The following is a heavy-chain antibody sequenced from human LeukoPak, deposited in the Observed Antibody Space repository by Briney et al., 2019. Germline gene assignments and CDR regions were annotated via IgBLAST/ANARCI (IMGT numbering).Heavy chain of an antibody. CDR2: ISGSGGST. D-gene: IGHD6-19*01. Sequence: PGGSLRLSCAASGFTFSSYAMSWVRQAPGKGLDWVSAISGSGGSTYYADSVKGRFTISRDNPKNTLYLQINSLRAEDTAVYYCAKGVAVAGPFDYWGQGTLVTVSS. V-gene: IGHV3-23*01. J-gene: IGHJ4*02. CDR1: GFTFSSYA. CDR3: AKGVAVAGPFDY.